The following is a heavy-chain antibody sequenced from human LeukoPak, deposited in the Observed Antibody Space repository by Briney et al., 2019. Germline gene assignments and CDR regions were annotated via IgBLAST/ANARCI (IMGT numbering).Heavy chain of an antibody. D-gene: IGHD7-27*01. CDR1: GFTFSSYA. J-gene: IGHJ4*02. CDR3: AKGSTNWGYYFDY. Sequence: GGSLRLSCAASGFTFSSYAMHWVRQAPGKGLEYVSSISSNGGSTYYADSVKGRFTISRDNSKNTLYLQMNSLRPDDTGVYYCAKGSTNWGYYFDYWGQGALVTVSS. V-gene: IGHV3-64*02. CDR2: ISSNGGST.